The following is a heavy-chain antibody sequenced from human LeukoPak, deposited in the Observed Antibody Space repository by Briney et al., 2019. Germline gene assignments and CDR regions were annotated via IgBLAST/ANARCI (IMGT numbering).Heavy chain of an antibody. D-gene: IGHD3-10*01. CDR2: IIPIFGTA. CDR3: ARDRGAWYYGSGSE. Sequence: SVKVSCKASGGTFSSYAISWVRQAPGQGLEWMGGIIPIFGTANYAQKFQGRVTITADKSTSTAYMELSSLRSEDTAVYYCARDRGAWYYGSGSEWGQGTLVTVSS. CDR1: GGTFSSYA. J-gene: IGHJ4*02. V-gene: IGHV1-69*06.